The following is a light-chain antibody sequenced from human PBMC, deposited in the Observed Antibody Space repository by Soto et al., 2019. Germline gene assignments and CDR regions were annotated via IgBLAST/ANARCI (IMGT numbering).Light chain of an antibody. CDR3: HQYGNSPLT. Sequence: EIVMTQSPATLSVSPGERATLSCRASQSVNTNVAWYQQEPGQAPRLLIYGASTRATGIPARFSGSVSGTEFALTISSLQSEDFAVYYCHQYGNSPLTFGGGTKVDIK. J-gene: IGKJ4*01. CDR1: QSVNTN. V-gene: IGKV3D-15*02. CDR2: GAS.